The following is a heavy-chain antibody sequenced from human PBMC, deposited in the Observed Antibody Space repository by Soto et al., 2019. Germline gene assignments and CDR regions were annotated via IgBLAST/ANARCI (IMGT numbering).Heavy chain of an antibody. CDR2: FDPEGGET. CDR3: ATDRAQYMGYRCEFDY. Sequence: ASVKVSCKVSGYTLTELSMHWVREAPGEGLEWMGGFDPEGGETIDAQKFQGIVTMTEDTSTDTAYMELGVLGSEDTAVYYCATDRAQYMGYRCEFDYWGRGTLVTVCS. V-gene: IGHV1-24*01. CDR1: GYTLTELS. J-gene: IGHJ4*02. D-gene: IGHD5-12*01.